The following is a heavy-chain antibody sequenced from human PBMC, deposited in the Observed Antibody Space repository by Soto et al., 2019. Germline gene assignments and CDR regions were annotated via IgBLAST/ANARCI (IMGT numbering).Heavy chain of an antibody. CDR3: ARDSGVAAAIDY. CDR2: IYYSGYT. CDR1: GGSMSNYY. J-gene: IGHJ4*02. Sequence: SETLSLTCTVSGGSMSNYYWSWTRQPSGRGLEWIGYIYYSGYTSFNPSLKSRLTMSVDTSRNHFSLKLNSVTAADTAVYYCARDSGVAAAIDYWGQGTLVTVSS. V-gene: IGHV4-59*01. D-gene: IGHD6-13*01.